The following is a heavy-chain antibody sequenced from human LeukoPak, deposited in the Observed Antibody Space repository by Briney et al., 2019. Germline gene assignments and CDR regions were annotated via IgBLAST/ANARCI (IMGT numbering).Heavy chain of an antibody. Sequence: GGSLRLSCAASGLTFTNAWMSWVRQAPGKGLEWVAKIKADGGEKDHVASVKGRFTISRDNAKNSLYLQMNSLRVEDTAVYYCARGGAARPDFWGQGTLVTVSS. CDR2: IKADGGEK. CDR1: GLTFTNAW. J-gene: IGHJ4*02. D-gene: IGHD6-6*01. CDR3: ARGGAARPDF. V-gene: IGHV3-7*01.